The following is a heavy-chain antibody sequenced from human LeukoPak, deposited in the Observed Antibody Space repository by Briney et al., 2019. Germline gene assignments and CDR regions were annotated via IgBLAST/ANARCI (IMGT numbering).Heavy chain of an antibody. CDR1: GFTVSSNY. CDR3: ARDQGYYYDSSGYYPD. J-gene: IGHJ4*02. CDR2: IYSGGST. D-gene: IGHD3-22*01. V-gene: IGHV3-66*01. Sequence: GGSLRLSCAASGFTVSSNYMSWVRQAPGKGLEWVSVIYSGGSTYYADSVKGRFTISRDNSKNTLYLQMNSLRAEDTAVYYCARDQGYYYDSSGYYPDWGQGTLVTVSS.